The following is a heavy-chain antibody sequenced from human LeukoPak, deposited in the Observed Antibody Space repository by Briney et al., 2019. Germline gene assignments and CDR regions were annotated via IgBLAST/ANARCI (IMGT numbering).Heavy chain of an antibody. V-gene: IGHV3-43*01. J-gene: IGHJ4*02. CDR3: AKELDTMFFDY. CDR1: GFNFHRYT. D-gene: IGHD3-10*02. CDR2: AGWAGGTT. Sequence: GGSLRLSCATSGFNFHRYTIHWVRQAPGKGLEWVSLAGWAGGTTYYSDSVRGQFTISRDSGRNSVYLQINSLKTDDTAFYFCAKELDTMFFDYWGQGALVTVSS.